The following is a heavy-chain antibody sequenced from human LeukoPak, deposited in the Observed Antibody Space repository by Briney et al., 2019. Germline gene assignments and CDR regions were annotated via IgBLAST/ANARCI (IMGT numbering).Heavy chain of an antibody. D-gene: IGHD3-3*01. J-gene: IGHJ3*02. Sequence: GGSLRLSCAASGFTFSSYAMSWVRQAPGKGLEWVSAISGSGGSTYYADSVKGRFTISRDNSKNTLYLQMNSLRAEDTAVYYCAKDSLYPRRYEAAFDIWGQGTMVTVSS. V-gene: IGHV3-23*01. CDR3: AKDSLYPRRYEAAFDI. CDR1: GFTFSSYA. CDR2: ISGSGGST.